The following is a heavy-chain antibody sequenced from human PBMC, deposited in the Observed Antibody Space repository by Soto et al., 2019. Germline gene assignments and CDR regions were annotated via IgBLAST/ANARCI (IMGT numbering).Heavy chain of an antibody. J-gene: IGHJ6*02. D-gene: IGHD3-22*01. Sequence: GGSLRLSCAASGFTFSSYAMHWVRQAPGKGLEYVSAISSNGGSTYYADSVKGRFTISRDNSKNTLYLQMGSLRAEDMAVYYCAKYYFDSTGSHYYYYGMDVWGQGTSVTVSS. CDR2: ISSNGGST. V-gene: IGHV3-64*02. CDR3: AKYYFDSTGSHYYYYGMDV. CDR1: GFTFSSYA.